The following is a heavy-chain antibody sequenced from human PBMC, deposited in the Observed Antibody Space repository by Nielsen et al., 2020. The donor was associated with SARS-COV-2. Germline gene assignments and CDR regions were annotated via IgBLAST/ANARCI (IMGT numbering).Heavy chain of an antibody. CDR1: GFTFSSYS. CDR3: ARDPLDYGDYVQIIFDY. Sequence: GESLKISCAASGFTFSSYSMNWVRQAPGKGLEWVSYISSSSSTIYYADSVKGRFTISRDNAKNSLYLQMNSLRDEDTAVYYCARDPLDYGDYVQIIFDYWGQGTLVTVSS. CDR2: ISSSSSTI. J-gene: IGHJ4*02. V-gene: IGHV3-48*02. D-gene: IGHD4-17*01.